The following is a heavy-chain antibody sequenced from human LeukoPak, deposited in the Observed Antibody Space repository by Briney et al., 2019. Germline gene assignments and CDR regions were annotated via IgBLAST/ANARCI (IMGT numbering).Heavy chain of an antibody. Sequence: GGSLRLSCAASGFTFSNYAMHWVRQAPGKGLEWVTVISFDATKEYFGKSVKGRFTISRDNSKATLYLQMHRLRIEDTALYFCARFKVGTNTTQKNAFDIWGRGTVVAVSS. CDR3: ARFKVGTNTTQKNAFDI. CDR1: GFTFSNYA. J-gene: IGHJ3*02. D-gene: IGHD1-1*01. V-gene: IGHV3-30*01. CDR2: ISFDATKE.